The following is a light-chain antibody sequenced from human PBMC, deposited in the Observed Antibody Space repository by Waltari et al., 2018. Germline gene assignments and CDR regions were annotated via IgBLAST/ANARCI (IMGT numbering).Light chain of an antibody. CDR1: QSLVHTDGHTY. Sequence: DVVMTQSPLSLPVSLGQPASIPCRSSQSLVHTDGHTYLNWFQQRPGQSPRRLISTVSNRDSGVPDRFSGSGSDTAFTLKISRVEAEDVGIYYCMQATNWPLTFGQGTKVEIQ. CDR3: MQATNWPLT. V-gene: IGKV2-30*02. J-gene: IGKJ1*01. CDR2: TVS.